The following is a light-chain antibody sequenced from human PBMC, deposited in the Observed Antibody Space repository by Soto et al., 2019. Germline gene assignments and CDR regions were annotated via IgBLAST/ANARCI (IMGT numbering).Light chain of an antibody. Sequence: DIQMTQFPSTLSGSVGDRVTITCRASQTISSWLAWYQQKPGKDAKLLIYKASSLESGGPSRFSGSGSGTEFTLTISSLQPDDFATYYCQQYNSYSWTFGQGTKVDIK. V-gene: IGKV1-5*03. CDR2: KAS. CDR1: QTISSW. J-gene: IGKJ1*01. CDR3: QQYNSYSWT.